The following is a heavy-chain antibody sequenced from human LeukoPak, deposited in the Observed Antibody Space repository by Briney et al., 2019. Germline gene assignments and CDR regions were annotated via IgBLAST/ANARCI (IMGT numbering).Heavy chain of an antibody. CDR1: GGSISTYY. CDR3: ARRGYSSGSNWFDP. J-gene: IGHJ5*02. D-gene: IGHD6-19*01. CDR2: IYYSGST. Sequence: PSETLSLTCTVSGGSISTYYWSWIRQPPGKGLEWIGHIYYSGSTTYNPSLKSRVTISVDTSKNQFSLKLSSLTAADTAVYYCARRGYSSGSNWFDPWGQGTLVTVSS. V-gene: IGHV4-59*08.